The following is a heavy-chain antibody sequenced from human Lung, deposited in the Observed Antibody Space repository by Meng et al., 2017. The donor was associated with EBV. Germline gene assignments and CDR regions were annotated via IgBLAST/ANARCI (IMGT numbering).Heavy chain of an antibody. V-gene: IGHV4-4*02. J-gene: IGHJ1*01. CDR1: GGSIRSSNW. D-gene: IGHD4-23*01. CDR2: IYHSGST. Sequence: QTRVRESGPGLVTPSGTLSLTCAIAGGSIRSSNWWSWVRQPPGKGLEWIGEIYHSGSTNYNPSLKSRVTISVDKSKNQFSLKLSSVTAADTAVYYCARDEGGNSERGFQHWGQGTLVTVSS. CDR3: ARDEGGNSERGFQH.